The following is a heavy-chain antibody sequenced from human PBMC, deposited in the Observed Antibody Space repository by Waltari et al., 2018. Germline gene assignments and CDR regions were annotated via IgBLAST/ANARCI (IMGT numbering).Heavy chain of an antibody. CDR1: GGPFRSYA. J-gene: IGHJ4*02. CDR2: IIPIFGTA. V-gene: IGHV1-69*15. D-gene: IGHD1-20*01. CDR3: ARDLPSITGTTPFDY. Sequence: QVQLVQSGAEVKKTGSSVKVSCKASGGPFRSYAISWVRQAPGQGLEWMGRIIPIFGTANYAQKFQGRVTITADESTSTAYMELSSLRSEDTAVYYCARDLPSITGTTPFDYWGQGTLVTVSS.